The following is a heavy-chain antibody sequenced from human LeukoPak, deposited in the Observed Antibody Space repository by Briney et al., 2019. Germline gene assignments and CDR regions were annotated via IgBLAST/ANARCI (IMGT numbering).Heavy chain of an antibody. Sequence: ASVKVSCKASGYTFTDYYMHWVRQAPGQGLEWMGWISPDNGNTDYAQKLQGRVTMTTDTSTSTAYMELRSLRSDDTAVYYCAREQLYYFDYWGQGTLVTVSS. CDR2: ISPDNGNT. D-gene: IGHD2-2*01. J-gene: IGHJ4*02. CDR1: GYTFTDYY. V-gene: IGHV1-18*04. CDR3: AREQLYYFDY.